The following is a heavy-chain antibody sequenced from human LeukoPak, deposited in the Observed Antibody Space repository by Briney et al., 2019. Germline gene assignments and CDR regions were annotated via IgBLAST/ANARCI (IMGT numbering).Heavy chain of an antibody. V-gene: IGHV4-39*01. CDR2: IYYSGST. CDR3: ARGSSSQAFDI. J-gene: IGHJ3*02. CDR1: GGSISSSTYY. Sequence: PSETLSLTCTVSGGSISSSTYYWGWIRQPPGKGLEWIGTIYYSGSTNYNPSLKSRVTISIDPSKNQFSLKLSSVAAADTAVYYCARGSSSQAFDIWGQGTMVTVSS. D-gene: IGHD6-6*01.